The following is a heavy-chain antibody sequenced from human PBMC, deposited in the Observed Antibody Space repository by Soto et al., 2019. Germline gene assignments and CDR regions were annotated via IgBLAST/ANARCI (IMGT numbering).Heavy chain of an antibody. D-gene: IGHD3-22*01. V-gene: IGHV5-51*01. Sequence: EVQLVQSGAEVKKPGESLKISCKGSGYRFTSYWIGWVRQMPGKGLEWMGIIYPGDSDTRYNPSFQGQVSISADKSTSTAYLQWSSLQASDTAMYYCGRHGGRGYYDIGEYPTADVFDIWGQGTLVTVSS. J-gene: IGHJ3*02. CDR1: GYRFTSYW. CDR3: GRHGGRGYYDIGEYPTADVFDI. CDR2: IYPGDSDT.